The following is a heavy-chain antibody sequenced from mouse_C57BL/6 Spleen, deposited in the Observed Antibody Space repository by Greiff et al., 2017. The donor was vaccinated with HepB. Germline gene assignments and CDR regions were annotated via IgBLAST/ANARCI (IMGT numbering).Heavy chain of an antibody. CDR1: GFNIKDYY. Sequence: EVQLQQSGAELVKPGASVKLSCTASGFNIKDYYMHWVKQRTEQGLEWIGRIDPEDGETKYAQKFQGKATTTADTSSNTAYLQLSSLTSEDTAVYYCAPSSAMDYWGQGTSVTVSS. CDR3: APSSAMDY. CDR2: IDPEDGET. V-gene: IGHV14-2*01. J-gene: IGHJ4*01.